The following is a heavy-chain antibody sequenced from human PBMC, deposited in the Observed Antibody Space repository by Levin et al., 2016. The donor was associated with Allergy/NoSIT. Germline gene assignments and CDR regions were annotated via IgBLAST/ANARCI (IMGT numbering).Heavy chain of an antibody. CDR2: IKEDGSEK. CDR1: RITFTTYW. CDR3: TIVSLDY. J-gene: IGHJ4*02. D-gene: IGHD2-15*01. Sequence: GESLKISCAASRITFTTYWMSWVRQAPGKGLEWVANIKEDGSEKYYVDSVKGRFTISRDNAKNSLYLQMNSLRAEDTAVYYCTIVSLDYWGQGALVTVSS. V-gene: IGHV3-7*01.